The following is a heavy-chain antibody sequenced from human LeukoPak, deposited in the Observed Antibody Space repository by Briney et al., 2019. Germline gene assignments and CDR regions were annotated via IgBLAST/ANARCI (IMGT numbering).Heavy chain of an antibody. CDR3: ARRGDV. J-gene: IGHJ3*01. CDR1: GGSISSGNFY. V-gene: IGHV4-61*02. CDR2: IYTSGST. Sequence: RSSETLSLTCTVSGGSISSGNFYWSWIRQPAGKGLEWIGRIYTSGSTDYDPSLKSRVTISVDTSKNQFSLRLSSVTAADTAMYYCARRGDVWGQGTMVTVSS.